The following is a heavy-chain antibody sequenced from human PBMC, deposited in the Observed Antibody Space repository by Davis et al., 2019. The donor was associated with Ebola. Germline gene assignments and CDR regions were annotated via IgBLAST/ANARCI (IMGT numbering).Heavy chain of an antibody. D-gene: IGHD3-22*01. Sequence: GESLKISCAASGFTFSSYSMSWVRQAPGKGLEWVANIKQDGSEKYYVDSVKGRFTISRDNAKNSLYLQMNSLRGEDTAVYYCASESEGAYYYDSSGSTLFQHWGQGTLVTVSS. CDR2: IKQDGSEK. J-gene: IGHJ1*01. CDR1: GFTFSSYS. V-gene: IGHV3-7*01. CDR3: ASESEGAYYYDSSGSTLFQH.